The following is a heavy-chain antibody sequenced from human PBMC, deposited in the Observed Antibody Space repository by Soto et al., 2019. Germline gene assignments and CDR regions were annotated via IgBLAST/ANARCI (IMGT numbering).Heavy chain of an antibody. Sequence: SETLSLTCTVSGGSISSYFWSWIRQPAGKGLEWIGRIYTSGSTNYNPSLKSRVTMSVDTSKNQFSLRLSSVTAADTAVYYCAGDGDFWSGSYAFDIWGQGTMVTVSS. CDR3: AGDGDFWSGSYAFDI. V-gene: IGHV4-4*07. J-gene: IGHJ3*02. CDR1: GGSISSYF. CDR2: IYTSGST. D-gene: IGHD3-3*01.